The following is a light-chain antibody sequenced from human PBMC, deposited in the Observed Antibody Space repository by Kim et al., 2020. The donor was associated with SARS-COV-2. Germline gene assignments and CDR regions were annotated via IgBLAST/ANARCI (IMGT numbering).Light chain of an antibody. CDR2: DVT. CDR3: CSYAGSRNV. Sequence: PGQTITISCTGTSGDVGNYNHGSRYQQHPGNAPKLMIYDVTKRPSGVSNRFSSAKSGNTASLTITGLQAEDEADYYCCSYAGSRNVFGGGTQLTVL. CDR1: SGDVGNYNH. J-gene: IGLJ7*01. V-gene: IGLV2-23*02.